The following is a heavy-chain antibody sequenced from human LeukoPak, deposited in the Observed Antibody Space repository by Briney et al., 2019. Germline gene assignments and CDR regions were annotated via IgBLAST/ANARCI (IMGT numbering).Heavy chain of an antibody. D-gene: IGHD6-19*01. CDR1: GGSFSGYS. J-gene: IGHJ5*02. V-gene: IGHV4-34*01. CDR3: ARHRAVAGTWSPNWFDP. CDR2: INHSGST. Sequence: SETLSLTFAVYGGSFSGYSWSWIRQPPGKGLEWIGEINHSGSTNYNPSLKSRVTISVDTSKNQFSLKLSSVTAADTAVYYCARHRAVAGTWSPNWFDPWGQGTLVTVPS.